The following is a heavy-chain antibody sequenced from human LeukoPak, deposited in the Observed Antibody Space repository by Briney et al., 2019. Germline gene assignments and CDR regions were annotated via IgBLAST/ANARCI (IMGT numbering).Heavy chain of an antibody. J-gene: IGHJ5*02. Sequence: RASVKVSCKASGGTFSSYAISWVRQAPGQGLEWMGGIIPIFDTANYAQKFQGRVTITADESTSTAYMELSSLRSEDTAVYYCARAVLEWLWVWFDPWGQGTLVTVSS. CDR2: IIPIFDTA. CDR3: ARAVLEWLWVWFDP. D-gene: IGHD3-3*01. V-gene: IGHV1-69*01. CDR1: GGTFSSYA.